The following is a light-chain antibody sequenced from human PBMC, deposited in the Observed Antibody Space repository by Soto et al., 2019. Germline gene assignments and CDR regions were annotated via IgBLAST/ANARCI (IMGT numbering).Light chain of an antibody. CDR1: GSDIGAYNY. Sequence: QSALAQPPSASGSPGQSVTISCTGSGSDIGAYNYVSWYQQHPGKAPKLMIYEVSNRPSGVSNRFSGSKSGNTASLTISGLQAEDEADYYCSSYTSSHVFGTGTKLTVL. V-gene: IGLV2-14*01. CDR3: SSYTSSHV. J-gene: IGLJ1*01. CDR2: EVS.